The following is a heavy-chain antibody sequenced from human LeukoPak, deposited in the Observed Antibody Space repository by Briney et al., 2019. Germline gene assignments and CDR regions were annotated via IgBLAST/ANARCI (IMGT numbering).Heavy chain of an antibody. CDR3: ARDRYYYGSGSYNWFDP. CDR1: GGSIRSYH. V-gene: IGHV4-59*01. J-gene: IGHJ5*02. D-gene: IGHD3-10*01. CDR2: IYDSGST. Sequence: SETLSLTCTVSGGSIRSYHWSWIRQPPGKRLEWIGYIYDSGSTNYNPSLKSRVTISIDTSKNQFSLKLSSVTAADTAVYYCARDRYYYGSGSYNWFDPWGQGTLVTVSS.